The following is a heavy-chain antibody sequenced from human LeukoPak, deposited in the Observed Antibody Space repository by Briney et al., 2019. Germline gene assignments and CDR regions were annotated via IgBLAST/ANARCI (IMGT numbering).Heavy chain of an antibody. J-gene: IGHJ4*02. V-gene: IGHV4-34*01. D-gene: IGHD1-26*01. CDR2: INHSGST. Sequence: SETLSLTCAVYGGSFSGYYWSWIRQPPGKGLEWIGEINHSGSTNYSPSLKSRVTISVDTPKNQFSLKLSSVTAADTAVYYCARDSGSMGQNWGQGTLVTVSS. CDR3: ARDSGSMGQN. CDR1: GGSFSGYY.